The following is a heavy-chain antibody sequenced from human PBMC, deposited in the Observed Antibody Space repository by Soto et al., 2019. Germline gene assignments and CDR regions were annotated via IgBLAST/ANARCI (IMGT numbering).Heavy chain of an antibody. J-gene: IGHJ4*02. CDR1: GGSFSGYY. CDR2: IIHTGST. D-gene: IGHD2-2*01. CDR3: ARVGQPPSDY. Sequence: QVQLQQWGAGLLKPSETLSLTCAVSGGSFSGYYWSWIRQPPGKGLEWIGEIIHTGSTNYNPALKSRITISVATSKKQFSLKLSSATAADTAVYYCARVGQPPSDYWGQGTLVTVSS. V-gene: IGHV4-34*12.